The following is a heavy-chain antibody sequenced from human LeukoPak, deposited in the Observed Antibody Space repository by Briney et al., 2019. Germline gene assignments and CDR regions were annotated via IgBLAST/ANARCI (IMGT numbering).Heavy chain of an antibody. CDR1: GGSISSYY. Sequence: PSETLSLTCTVSGGSISSYYWSWIRQPPGKGLEWIGYIYYSGSINYNPSLESRVTISVDTSKNQFSLKLSSVTAADTAVYYCARHTPILTGYPFDFWGQGTLVTVSS. V-gene: IGHV4-59*08. CDR3: ARHTPILTGYPFDF. J-gene: IGHJ4*02. D-gene: IGHD3-9*01. CDR2: IYYSGSI.